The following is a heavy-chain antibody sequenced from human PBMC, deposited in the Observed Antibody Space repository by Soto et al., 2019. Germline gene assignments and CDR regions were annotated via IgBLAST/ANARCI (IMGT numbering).Heavy chain of an antibody. J-gene: IGHJ6*02. V-gene: IGHV4-61*01. D-gene: IGHD2-8*01. Sequence: SETLSLTCTVSGGSVSSGSYYWSWIRQPPGKGLEWIGYIYYSGSTNYNPSLKSRFTISVDTSKNLFSLKLSSVTTADMAVYYCARDGQAPKIGYAIPGYYHYGMDGWGQGTTVTVSS. CDR2: IYYSGST. CDR1: GGSVSSGSYY. CDR3: ARDGQAPKIGYAIPGYYHYGMDG.